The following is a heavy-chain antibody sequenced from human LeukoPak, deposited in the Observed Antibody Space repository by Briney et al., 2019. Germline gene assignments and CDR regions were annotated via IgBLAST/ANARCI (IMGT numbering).Heavy chain of an antibody. Sequence: SETLSLTCTVSGGSISRSTYYWGWIRQPPGKGLEWIASIYNSGSTYYNPSLKSRVTISVDTSKNQFSLKLSSVTAADTAVYYCARGGPVVPAAMDYWGQGTLVTVSS. D-gene: IGHD2-2*01. CDR2: IYNSGST. V-gene: IGHV4-39*07. CDR1: GGSISRSTYY. CDR3: ARGGPVVPAAMDY. J-gene: IGHJ4*02.